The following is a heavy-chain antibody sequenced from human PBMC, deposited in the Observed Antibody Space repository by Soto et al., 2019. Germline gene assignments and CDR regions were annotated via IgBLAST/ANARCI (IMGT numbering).Heavy chain of an antibody. CDR2: INHSGST. CDR1: GGNFICYY. CDR3: ARWLRVVVAARFDAFDI. J-gene: IGHJ3*02. Sequence: SETMCVTCAVDGGNFICYYGSWIRKTTGKGLEWIGEINHSGSTNYNPSLKSRVTISVDTSKNQFSLKLSSVTAADTAVYYCARWLRVVVAARFDAFDIWGQGTMVTVSS. D-gene: IGHD2-15*01. V-gene: IGHV4-34*01.